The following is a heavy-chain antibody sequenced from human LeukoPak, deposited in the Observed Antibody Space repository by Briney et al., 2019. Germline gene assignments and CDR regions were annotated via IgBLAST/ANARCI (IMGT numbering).Heavy chain of an antibody. CDR2: MNPNSGNT. Sequence: ASVKVSCKASGYTFTSYDINWVRQAPGQGLEWMGWMNPNSGNTGYAQKFQGRVTMTRNTSISTAYMELSSLRSEDTAVYYCARGDYNTRNFDVVVVPAAIPDWFDPWGQGTLVTVSS. V-gene: IGHV1-8*01. CDR3: ARGDYNTRNFDVVVVPAAIPDWFDP. D-gene: IGHD2-2*02. CDR1: GYTFTSYD. J-gene: IGHJ5*02.